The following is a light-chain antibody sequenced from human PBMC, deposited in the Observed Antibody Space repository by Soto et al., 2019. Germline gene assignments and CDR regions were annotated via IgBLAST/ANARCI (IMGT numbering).Light chain of an antibody. CDR1: QSINSF. CDR2: GVS. V-gene: IGKV3-20*01. J-gene: IGKJ1*01. Sequence: EIVLTQSPGTLSLSPGEGATLSCRASQSINSFLAWYQQRRGQAPRLLIHGVSTRATGIPDRFSGSGSGTEFALTISRLEHEDFAVYICQHYGYPQWTFGPGTKADIK. CDR3: QHYGYPQWT.